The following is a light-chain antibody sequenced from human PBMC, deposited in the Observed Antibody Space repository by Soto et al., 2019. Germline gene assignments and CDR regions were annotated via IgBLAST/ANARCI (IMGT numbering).Light chain of an antibody. V-gene: IGLV2-14*01. CDR1: SSEVGGYNY. CDR2: DVS. Sequence: QSALTQPASVSGSPGQSITISCTGTSSEVGGYNYVSWYQQHPGKAPKLMIYDVSNRPSGVSNRFSGSKSGNTASLTISGLQAEDEADYYCSSYTSSSTLGVVFGGGTQLTVL. J-gene: IGLJ2*01. CDR3: SSYTSSSTLGVV.